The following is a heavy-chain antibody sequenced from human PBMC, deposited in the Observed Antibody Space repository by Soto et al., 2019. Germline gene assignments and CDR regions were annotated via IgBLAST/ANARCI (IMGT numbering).Heavy chain of an antibody. V-gene: IGHV3-9*01. CDR2: ISWNSGSI. CDR3: AKDKVAGTMDAFDI. CDR1: GFTFDDYA. J-gene: IGHJ3*02. D-gene: IGHD6-19*01. Sequence: EAQLVESGGGLVQPGRSLRLSCAASGFTFDDYAMHWVRQAPGKGLEWVSGISWNSGSIGYADSVKGRFTISRDNAKNSLYLQMNSLRAEDTALYYCAKDKVAGTMDAFDIWGQGTMVTVSS.